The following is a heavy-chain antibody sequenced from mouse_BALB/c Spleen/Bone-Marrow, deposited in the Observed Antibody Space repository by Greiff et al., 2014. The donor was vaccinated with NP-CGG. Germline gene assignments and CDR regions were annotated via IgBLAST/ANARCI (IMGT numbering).Heavy chain of an antibody. D-gene: IGHD4-1*01. CDR1: GYAFSSYW. V-gene: IGHV1-80*01. J-gene: IGHJ2*01. CDR2: IYPGDGDT. Sequence: VKLMESGAELVRPGSSVKISCKASGYAFSSYWMNWVKQRPGQGLEWIGQIYPGDGDTNYNGKFKGKATLTAEKSSSTAYMQLSSLTSEDSAVYFCARVRNWADYWGQGTTLTVSS. CDR3: ARVRNWADY.